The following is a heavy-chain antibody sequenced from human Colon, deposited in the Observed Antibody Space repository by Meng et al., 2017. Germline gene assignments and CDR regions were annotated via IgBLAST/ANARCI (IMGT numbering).Heavy chain of an antibody. Sequence: SCVASGFTFSSYAMSWVRQAPGKGLEWVSAISNSGTTTYDADSVKGRFTISRDNSRNTLYLQMNSLRAEDTAVYYCAKGRTSDYWGQGTLVTVSS. CDR3: AKGRTSDY. V-gene: IGHV3-23*01. D-gene: IGHD3/OR15-3a*01. CDR1: GFTFSSYA. CDR2: ISNSGTTT. J-gene: IGHJ4*02.